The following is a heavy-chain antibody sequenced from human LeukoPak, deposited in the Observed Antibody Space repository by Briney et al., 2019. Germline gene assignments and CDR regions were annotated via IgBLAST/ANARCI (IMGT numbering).Heavy chain of an antibody. V-gene: IGHV3-48*01. CDR3: ASPPGIAAAGTDAFDI. Sequence: GGSLRLSCAASGFTFSSYSMNWVRQAPGKGLEWVSYISSSSSTIYYADSVKGRFTISRDNAKNSLYLQMNSLRAEDTAVYYCASPPGIAAAGTDAFDIWGQGTMVTVSS. J-gene: IGHJ3*02. D-gene: IGHD6-13*01. CDR2: ISSSSSTI. CDR1: GFTFSSYS.